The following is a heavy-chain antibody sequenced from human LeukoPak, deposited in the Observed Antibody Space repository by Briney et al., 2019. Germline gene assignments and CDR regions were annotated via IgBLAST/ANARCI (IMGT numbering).Heavy chain of an antibody. CDR1: GFTFSSYS. J-gene: IGHJ4*02. CDR3: ARDGIAVAGNYFDY. D-gene: IGHD6-19*01. Sequence: GGSLKLSCAASGFTFSSYSMNWVPQAQGKGLEWVSSISSSSSYIYYADSVKGRFTISRDNAKNSLYLQMNGLRAEDTAVYYCARDGIAVAGNYFDYWGQGTLVTVSS. CDR2: ISSSSSYI. V-gene: IGHV3-21*01.